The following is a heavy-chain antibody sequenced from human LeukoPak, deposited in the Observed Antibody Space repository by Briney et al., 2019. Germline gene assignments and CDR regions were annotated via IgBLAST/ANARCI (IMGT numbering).Heavy chain of an antibody. J-gene: IGHJ4*02. CDR3: ARNSCPSGSCYENRGYFDY. CDR2: IYYSGST. Sequence: SETLSLTCTVSGGSISSSSYYWGWIRQPPGKGLEWIGSIYYSGSTYYNPSLKSRVTISVDTSKNQSSLKLSSVTAADTAVYYCARNSCPSGSCYENRGYFDYWGQGTLVTVSS. CDR1: GGSISSSSYY. D-gene: IGHD2-15*01. V-gene: IGHV4-39*01.